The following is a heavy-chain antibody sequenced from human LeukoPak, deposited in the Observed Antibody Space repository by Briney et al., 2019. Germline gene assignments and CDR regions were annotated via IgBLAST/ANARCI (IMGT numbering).Heavy chain of an antibody. D-gene: IGHD4-17*01. CDR1: GYTFINHY. J-gene: IGHJ4*02. CDR2: INPSGGTT. Sequence: ASVKVSCKASGYTFINHYIHWVRQAPGQGLEWMGIINPSGGTTTYAQKFQGRVTMTRDTSTSTVYMELSSLRSEDTAVYYCATNYGDSQWGQGTLVTVSS. CDR3: ATNYGDSQ. V-gene: IGHV1-46*01.